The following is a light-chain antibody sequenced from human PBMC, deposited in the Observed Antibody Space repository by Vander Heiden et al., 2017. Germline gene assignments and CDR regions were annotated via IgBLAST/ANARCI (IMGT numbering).Light chain of an antibody. J-gene: IGLJ2*01. CDR1: FFTRYS. Sequence: SPDLTQPSSVSVALGQTVPLPCQRHFFTRYSGTWCRQRPGQAPVIVMYGGDKRPSGIADRFSGAESGNTISLTIAGAQAEDEDDYYCHSRDSSGNHVVFGGGTKLTVL. V-gene: IGLV3-19*01. CDR3: HSRDSSGNHVV. CDR2: GGD.